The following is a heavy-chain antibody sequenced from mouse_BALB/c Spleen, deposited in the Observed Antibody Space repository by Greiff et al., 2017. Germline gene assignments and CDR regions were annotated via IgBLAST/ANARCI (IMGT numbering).Heavy chain of an antibody. CDR3: ARVRYGGAMDY. V-gene: IGHV1-12*01. D-gene: IGHD1-1*02. Sequence: QVQLQQSGAELVRSGASVKMSCKASGYTFTSYNMHWVKQTPGQGLEWIGYIYPGNGGTNYNQKFKGKATLTADTSSSTAYMQISSLTSEDSAVYFCARVRYGGAMDYWGQGTSVTVSS. J-gene: IGHJ4*01. CDR2: IYPGNGGT. CDR1: GYTFTSYN.